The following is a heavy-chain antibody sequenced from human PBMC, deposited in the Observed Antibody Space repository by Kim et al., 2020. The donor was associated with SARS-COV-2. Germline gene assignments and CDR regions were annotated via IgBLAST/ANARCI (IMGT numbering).Heavy chain of an antibody. Sequence: AQKFQGRGTITADKSTSTAYMELSSLRSEDTAVYYCASLLRWELSYYFDYWGQGTLVTVSS. CDR3: ASLLRWELSYYFDY. J-gene: IGHJ4*02. D-gene: IGHD4-17*01. V-gene: IGHV1-69*02.